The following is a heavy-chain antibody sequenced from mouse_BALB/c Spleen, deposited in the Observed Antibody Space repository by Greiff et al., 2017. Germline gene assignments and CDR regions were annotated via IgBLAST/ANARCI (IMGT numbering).Heavy chain of an antibody. D-gene: IGHD2-3*01. CDR2: ISYSGST. Sequence: EVMLVESGPSLVKPSQTLSLTCSVTGDSITSGYWNWIRKFPGNKLEYMGYISYSGSTYYNPSLKSRISITRDTSKNQYYLQLNSVTTEDTATYYCARWDGYPYAMDYWGQGTSVTVSS. CDR3: ARWDGYPYAMDY. CDR1: GDSITSGY. V-gene: IGHV3-8*02. J-gene: IGHJ4*01.